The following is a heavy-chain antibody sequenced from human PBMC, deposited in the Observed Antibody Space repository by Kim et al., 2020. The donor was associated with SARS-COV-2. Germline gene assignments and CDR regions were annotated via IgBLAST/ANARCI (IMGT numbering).Heavy chain of an antibody. CDR3: ASYDYYGSGSFWFRYYGMDV. CDR2: IYHSGST. J-gene: IGHJ6*02. D-gene: IGHD3-10*01. Sequence: SETLSLTCAVSGGSISSSNWWSWVRQPPGKGLEWIGEIYHSGSTNYNPSLKSRVTISVDKSKNQFSLKLSSVTAADTAVYYCASYDYYGSGSFWFRYYGMDVWGQGTTVTVSS. V-gene: IGHV4-4*02. CDR1: GGSISSSNW.